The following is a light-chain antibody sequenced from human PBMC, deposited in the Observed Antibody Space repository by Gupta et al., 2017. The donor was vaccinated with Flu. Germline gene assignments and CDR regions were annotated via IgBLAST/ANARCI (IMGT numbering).Light chain of an antibody. CDR1: SLRSYY. V-gene: IGLV3-19*01. CDR3: NSRDSSGNHVV. CDR2: GKN. J-gene: IGLJ2*01. Sequence: SSELTQDPAVSVALGQTVRITCQGDSLRSYYASWYQQKPGQATVLVIYGKNNRPSGIPDRFSGSSSGNTASLTITGAQAEDEADYYCNSRDSSGNHVVCGGGTKLTVL.